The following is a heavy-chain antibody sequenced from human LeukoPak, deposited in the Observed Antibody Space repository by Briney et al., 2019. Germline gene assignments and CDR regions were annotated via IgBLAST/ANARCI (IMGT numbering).Heavy chain of an antibody. D-gene: IGHD5-18*01. J-gene: IGHJ4*02. CDR2: ISGSGGST. V-gene: IGHV3-23*01. CDR3: ATANGGDEVVTAFVY. CDR1: GFTFSSYA. Sequence: GGSLRLSCAASGFTFSSYAMSWVRQAPGKGLEWVSAISGSGGSTYYADSVKGRFTISRDNSKNTLYLQMNSLRAEDTAVYYCATANGGDEVVTAFVYWGQGTLVTVSS.